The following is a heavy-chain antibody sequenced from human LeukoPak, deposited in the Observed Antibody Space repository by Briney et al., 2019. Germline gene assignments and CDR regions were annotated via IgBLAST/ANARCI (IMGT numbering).Heavy chain of an antibody. D-gene: IGHD6-13*01. V-gene: IGHV3-30*04. J-gene: IGHJ5*02. CDR2: ISYDGSNK. Sequence: GGSLRLSCAASGFTFSSYAMHWVRQAPGKGLEWVAVISYDGSNKYYADSVKGRFTISRDNSKNTLYLQMNSLRAEDTAVYYCASGVGGSSWYGFDPWGQGTLVTVSS. CDR3: ASGVGGSSWYGFDP. CDR1: GFTFSSYA.